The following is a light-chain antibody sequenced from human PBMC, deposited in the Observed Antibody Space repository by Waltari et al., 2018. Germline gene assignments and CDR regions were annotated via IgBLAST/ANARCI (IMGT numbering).Light chain of an antibody. CDR1: HNITNNY. J-gene: IGKJ4*01. CDR2: DSS. Sequence: EVILTQSPDTLSLSPGARATLSCRASHNITNNYLAWYQQKPGLAPRLLIYDSSSRATGVPDRFSGSGSGTDFTLTIGRLEPEDYAVYYCQQYENSPLTFGGGTQVETK. CDR3: QQYENSPLT. V-gene: IGKV3-20*01.